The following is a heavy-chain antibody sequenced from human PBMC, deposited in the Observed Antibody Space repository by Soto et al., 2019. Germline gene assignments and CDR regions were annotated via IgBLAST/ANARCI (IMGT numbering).Heavy chain of an antibody. D-gene: IGHD6-6*01. CDR3: AMSIAARHLTPYYYYYRMDV. J-gene: IGHJ6*02. CDR2: IYSGGST. Sequence: GGSLRLSCAASGFTVSSNYMSWVRQAPGKGLEWVSVIYSGGSTYYADSVKGRFTISRDNSKNTLYLQMNSLRAEDTAVYYCAMSIAARHLTPYYYYYRMDVWGQGTTVTVSS. V-gene: IGHV3-66*01. CDR1: GFTVSSNY.